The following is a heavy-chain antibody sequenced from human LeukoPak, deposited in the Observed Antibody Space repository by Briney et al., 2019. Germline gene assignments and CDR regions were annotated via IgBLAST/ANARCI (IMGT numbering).Heavy chain of an antibody. Sequence: GESLTISCQVSGYSFPIYWIAWVRQMPGKGLEWMGIISPGDSDARYSPSFQGQVTISADKSISTAFLRWSSLKASDSAIYYCARRYCSSTSCNPYFFDFWGQGTLVTVSS. CDR1: GYSFPIYW. CDR2: ISPGDSDA. D-gene: IGHD2-2*01. J-gene: IGHJ4*02. CDR3: ARRYCSSTSCNPYFFDF. V-gene: IGHV5-51*01.